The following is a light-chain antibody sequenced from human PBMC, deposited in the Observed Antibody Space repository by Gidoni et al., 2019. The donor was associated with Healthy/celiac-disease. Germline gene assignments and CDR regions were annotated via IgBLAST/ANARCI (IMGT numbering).Light chain of an antibody. CDR3: QQSDSTPRT. J-gene: IGKJ1*01. V-gene: IGKV1-39*01. Sequence: QLTQSPSSLSASVGDRVTITCRASQSISSYLNWYQQKPGKAPKLLIYAASSLQSGVPARFRGSGSGTDCTLTISSLQPEDFATYYCQQSDSTPRTFGQXTKVEIK. CDR1: QSISSY. CDR2: AAS.